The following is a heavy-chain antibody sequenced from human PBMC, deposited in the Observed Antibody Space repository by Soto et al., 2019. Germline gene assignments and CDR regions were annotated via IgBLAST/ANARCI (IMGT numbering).Heavy chain of an antibody. D-gene: IGHD3-22*01. Sequence: GESVKISCKGAGYSFTIYCIGWVLQMPWKGLEWMGIIYPGDSDTRYSPSFQGQVTISADKSISTAYLQWSSLKASDTAMYYCATPGPRYYYDSSGYHLDYWGQGTLVTVS. CDR3: ATPGPRYYYDSSGYHLDY. J-gene: IGHJ4*02. CDR2: IYPGDSDT. CDR1: GYSFTIYC. V-gene: IGHV5-51*01.